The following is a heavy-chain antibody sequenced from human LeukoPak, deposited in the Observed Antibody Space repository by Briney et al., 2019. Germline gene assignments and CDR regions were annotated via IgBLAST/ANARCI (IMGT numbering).Heavy chain of an antibody. CDR1: GFTFSNAW. J-gene: IGHJ4*02. D-gene: IGHD3-10*01. V-gene: IGHV3-15*01. CDR2: IKSKTDGGTT. CDR3: TTVGRKDGGPGSYYKVPDY. Sequence: GGSLRLSCAASGFTFSNAWMSWVRQAPGKGLEWVGRIKSKTDGGTTDYAAPVKGRFTISRDDSKNTLYLQMNSLKTEDTAVYYCTTVGRKDGGPGSYYKVPDYWGQGTLVTVSS.